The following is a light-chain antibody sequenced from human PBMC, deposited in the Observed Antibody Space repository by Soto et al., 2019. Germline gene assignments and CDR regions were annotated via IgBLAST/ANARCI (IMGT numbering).Light chain of an antibody. J-gene: IGKJ1*01. CDR1: QSLSAW. V-gene: IGKV1-5*01. Sequence: DIQMTQCRSTLSASVGERVTITCRASQSLSAWLACHQQTPGKAPKLLISDAFRLESGVPSRFSGSGSGTDFTLTISSLQPGDSATYYCQQYHSYPWTFGLGTKVDI. CDR3: QQYHSYPWT. CDR2: DAF.